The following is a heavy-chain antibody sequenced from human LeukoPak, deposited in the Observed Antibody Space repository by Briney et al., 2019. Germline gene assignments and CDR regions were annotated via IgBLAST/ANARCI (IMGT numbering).Heavy chain of an antibody. CDR1: GYTFTSYG. D-gene: IGHD2-8*01. CDR2: ISAYNGNT. J-gene: IGHJ4*02. V-gene: IGHV1-18*01. CDR3: ARDQREDIVLMVYANPNDY. Sequence: ASVKVSCKASGYTFTSYGISWVRQAPGQGLEWMGWISAYNGNTNYAQKLQGRVTMTTDTSTSTAYMELRSLRSDDTAVYYCARDQREDIVLMVYANPNDYWGQGTLVTVSS.